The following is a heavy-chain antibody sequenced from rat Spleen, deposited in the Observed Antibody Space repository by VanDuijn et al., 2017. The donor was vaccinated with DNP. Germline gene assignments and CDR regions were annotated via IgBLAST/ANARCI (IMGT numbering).Heavy chain of an antibody. Sequence: EVQLVESGGGLVQPGRSLKLSCAASGFTFSYYGMAWVRQAPKKGLEWVASISASGCSTSYRDSVKGRFTISRDNAKSTLYLQMDSLRAEDKATYYCTTDFERGYWGQGVMVTVSS. D-gene: IGHD1-11*01. V-gene: IGHV5-27*01. CDR3: TTDFERGY. CDR1: GFTFSYYG. J-gene: IGHJ2*01. CDR2: ISASGCST.